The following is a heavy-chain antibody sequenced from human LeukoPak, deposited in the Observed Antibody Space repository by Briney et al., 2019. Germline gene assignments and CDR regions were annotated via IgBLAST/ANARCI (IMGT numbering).Heavy chain of an antibody. J-gene: IGHJ2*01. V-gene: IGHV4-39*01. D-gene: IGHD2-2*01. CDR2: IYYSGST. CDR1: GFSLSSNSYY. CDR3: ARRVKDPGEVGPADRSLYFDL. Sequence: PSETLSLTCTVSGFSLSSNSYYWVWMPQPPGKGLEWIVSIYYSGSTYYNPSLKSRVTISVDTSKNQFSLKLNSVNAADTAVYQCARRVKDPGEVGPADRSLYFDLWGRGTLVTVSS.